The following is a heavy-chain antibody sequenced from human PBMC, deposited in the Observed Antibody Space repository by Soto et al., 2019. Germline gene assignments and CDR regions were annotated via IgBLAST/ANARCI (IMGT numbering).Heavy chain of an antibody. Sequence: PSETLSLTCTVSGGSISSGDYYWSWIRQPPGKGLEWIGYIYYSGSTYYNPSLKSRVTISVDTSKNQFSLKLSSVTAADTAVYYCARRFTAMVTFYYYYGMDVWGQGTTVTVS. V-gene: IGHV4-30-4*01. J-gene: IGHJ6*02. CDR3: ARRFTAMVTFYYYYGMDV. CDR1: GGSISSGDYY. D-gene: IGHD5-18*01. CDR2: IYYSGST.